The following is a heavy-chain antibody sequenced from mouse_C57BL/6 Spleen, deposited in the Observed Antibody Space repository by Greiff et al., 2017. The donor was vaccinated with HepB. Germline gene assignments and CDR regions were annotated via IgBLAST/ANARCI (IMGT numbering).Heavy chain of an antibody. Sequence: EVKLMESEGGLVQPGSSMKLSCTASGFTFSDYYMAWVRQVPEKGLEWVANINYDGSSTYYLDSLKSRFIISRDNAKNILYLQMSSLKSEDTATYYCARDRVVGYFDVWGTGTTVTVSS. CDR3: ARDRVVGYFDV. CDR1: GFTFSDYY. D-gene: IGHD1-1*02. CDR2: INYDGSST. J-gene: IGHJ1*03. V-gene: IGHV5-16*01.